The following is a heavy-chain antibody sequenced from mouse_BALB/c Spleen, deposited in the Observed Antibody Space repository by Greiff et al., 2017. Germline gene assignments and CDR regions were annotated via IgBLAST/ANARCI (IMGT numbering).Heavy chain of an antibody. CDR3: ALGPWFAY. CDR1: GFNIKDTY. J-gene: IGHJ3*01. D-gene: IGHD4-1*01. Sequence: VQLQQSGAELVKPGASVKLSCTASGFNIKDTYMHWVKQRPDQGLEWIGRIDPANGNTKYDPKFQGKATITADTSSNTAYLQLSSLTSEDTAVYYCALGPWFAYWGQGTLVTVSA. CDR2: IDPANGNT. V-gene: IGHV14-3*02.